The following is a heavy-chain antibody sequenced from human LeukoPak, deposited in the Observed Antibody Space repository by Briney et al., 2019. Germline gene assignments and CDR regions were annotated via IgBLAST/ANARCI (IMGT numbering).Heavy chain of an antibody. D-gene: IGHD3-10*01. CDR2: ITWTGDYI. CDR1: GFNFDAYS. CDR3: AKDRGVHGAFDM. Sequence: PGGSLRLSCAASGFNFDAYSMYWVRQAPGKGLQWVSGITWTGDYIGYADSVKGRFTISRDNAKNSLYLQMNSLRGDDTALYYCAKDRGVHGAFDMRGQGTMVTVSS. J-gene: IGHJ3*02. V-gene: IGHV3-9*01.